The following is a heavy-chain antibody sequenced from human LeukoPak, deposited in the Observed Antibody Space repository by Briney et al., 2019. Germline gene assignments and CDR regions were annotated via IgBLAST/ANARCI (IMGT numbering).Heavy chain of an antibody. Sequence: RGSLRLSCAASGFTFSSYSMNWVRQAPGKGLEWVSSISSSSSYIYYADSVKGRFTISRDNAKNSLYLQMNSLRAEDTAVYYCARGGTYCSSTSCEEDWFDPWGQGTLVTVSS. V-gene: IGHV3-21*01. CDR2: ISSSSSYI. J-gene: IGHJ5*02. CDR3: ARGGTYCSSTSCEEDWFDP. D-gene: IGHD2-2*01. CDR1: GFTFSSYS.